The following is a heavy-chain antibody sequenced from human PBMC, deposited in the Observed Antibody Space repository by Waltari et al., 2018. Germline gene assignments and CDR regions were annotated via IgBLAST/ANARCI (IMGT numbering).Heavy chain of an antibody. CDR1: GSTFSGYV. CDR3: ASIFAGTAVTTIQPIDI. V-gene: IGHV3-30*02. D-gene: IGHD4-17*01. J-gene: IGHJ3*02. CDR2: ITFDGTNK. Sequence: QVQLVESGGGVVQPGGSLRLSCAASGSTFSGYVLHWGRQAPGKGLEWVAFITFDGTNKYYADSVKGRFTISRDNPKNTMFLQMNSLRPDDTAIYYCASIFAGTAVTTIQPIDIWGQGTMVTVSS.